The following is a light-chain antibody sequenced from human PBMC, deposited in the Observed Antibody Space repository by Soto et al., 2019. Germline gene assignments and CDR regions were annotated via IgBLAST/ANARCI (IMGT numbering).Light chain of an antibody. J-gene: IGLJ2*01. CDR1: SSDFGAYKS. Sequence: QSVLTQPRSVSGSPGQSVTISCTGTSSDFGAYKSVSWYRQHPGKAPKLMIYDVSRRPSGVPDRFSGSHSGHTASLTISGLQAEDEADYYCCSYAGTYTWVFGGGTKLTVL. V-gene: IGLV2-11*01. CDR2: DVS. CDR3: CSYAGTYTWV.